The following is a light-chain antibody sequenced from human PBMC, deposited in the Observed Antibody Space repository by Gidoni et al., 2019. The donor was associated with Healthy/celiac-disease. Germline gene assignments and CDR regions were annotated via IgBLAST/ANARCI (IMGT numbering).Light chain of an antibody. CDR3: SSYTNNRIV. Sequence: QSALTQPASVSVSPGQSITISCTGTSSDVGAYTYVSWYQQHPGKAPKLMIYDVVNRPSGVSNRFSGSKSGNTASLAISGLQAEDEGDYYCSSYTNNRIVFGTGTTVTVL. CDR1: SSDVGAYTY. V-gene: IGLV2-14*03. CDR2: DVV. J-gene: IGLJ1*01.